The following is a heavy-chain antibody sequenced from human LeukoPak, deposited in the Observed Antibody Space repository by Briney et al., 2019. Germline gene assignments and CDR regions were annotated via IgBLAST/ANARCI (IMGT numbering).Heavy chain of an antibody. D-gene: IGHD2-15*01. CDR3: AKDSARYCSGGSCRYYFDY. J-gene: IGHJ4*02. V-gene: IGHV3-30*18. CDR1: GFTFSSYA. CDR2: ISYDGSNK. Sequence: GSLRLSCAASGFTFSSYAMSWVRQAPGKGLEWVAVISYDGSNKYYADSVKGRFTISRDNSKNTLYLQMNSLRAEDTAVYYCAKDSARYCSGGSCRYYFDYWGQGTLVTVSS.